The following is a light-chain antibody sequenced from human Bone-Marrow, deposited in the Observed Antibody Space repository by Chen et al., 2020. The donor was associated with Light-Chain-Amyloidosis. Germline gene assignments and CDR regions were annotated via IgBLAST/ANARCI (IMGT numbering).Light chain of an antibody. Sequence: QSALTQPASVSGSPGQSINISCTGTSSDVGGYTYVSWYQQHPGKVPKLMIFDVTNRPSGVSNRFSGSKSGNTASLTISGLQADDEADYYCSSYTSSSTQVFGGGTKLTVL. CDR3: SSYTSSSTQV. J-gene: IGLJ2*01. V-gene: IGLV2-14*03. CDR2: DVT. CDR1: SSDVGGYTY.